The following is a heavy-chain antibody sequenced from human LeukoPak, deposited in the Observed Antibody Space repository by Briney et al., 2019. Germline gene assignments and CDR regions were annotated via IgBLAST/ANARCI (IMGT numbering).Heavy chain of an antibody. D-gene: IGHD3-9*01. CDR3: ARALRYFDGRDY. J-gene: IGHJ4*02. CDR1: GGSVSSGGYH. Sequence: SETLSLTCSVSGGSVSSGGYHWSWIRQPPGKGLEWIGYIYHSGSANYNPSLKSRVTISVDTSKNQFSLKLSSVTAADTAVYYCARALRYFDGRDYWGQGTLVTVSS. V-gene: IGHV4-61*08. CDR2: IYHSGSA.